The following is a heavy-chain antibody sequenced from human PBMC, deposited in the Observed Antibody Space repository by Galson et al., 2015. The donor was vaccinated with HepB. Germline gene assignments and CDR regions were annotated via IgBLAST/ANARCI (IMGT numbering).Heavy chain of an antibody. J-gene: IGHJ6*02. V-gene: IGHV4-4*07. CDR1: GGSISSYY. CDR3: ARAVVAFNYYGMDV. D-gene: IGHD2-15*01. CDR2: IYTSGST. Sequence: SETLSLTCTVSGGSISSYYWNWIRQPAGKGLEWIGRIYTSGSTNYNPSLKSRVTMSVDTSKNQFSLKLSSVTAADTALYYCARAVVAFNYYGMDVWGQGTTVTVSS.